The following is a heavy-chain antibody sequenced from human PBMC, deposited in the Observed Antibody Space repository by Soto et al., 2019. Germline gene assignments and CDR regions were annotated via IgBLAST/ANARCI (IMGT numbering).Heavy chain of an antibody. J-gene: IGHJ6*03. V-gene: IGHV3-23*01. Sequence: EVQVLESGGGSVQPGGSLRLPCPASGFTFSNFAMTWVPNPQGKGREWVSEISGSTGTTYYADSVKGRFIISRDNSKNTLHLQMNSLRAEDTAVYYCAKDTSSSPYYMDVWGKGTTVTVSS. CDR2: ISGSTGTT. CDR3: AKDTSSSPYYMDV. D-gene: IGHD2-2*01. CDR1: GFTFSNFA.